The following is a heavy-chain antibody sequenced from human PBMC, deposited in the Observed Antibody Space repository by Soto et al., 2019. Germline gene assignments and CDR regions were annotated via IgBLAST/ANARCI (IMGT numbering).Heavy chain of an antibody. CDR1: GFTLSDRY. J-gene: IGHJ4*02. CDR2: SRNKANGYTT. D-gene: IGHD1-26*01. CDR3: ARGLNSLDY. Sequence: EVQLVESGGGLVQPGGSLRLSCAASGFTLSDRYMDWVRQAPGRGLEWVGRSRNKANGYTTEYAASVKGRFTVSRDESKNSLYLQMNSLKTEDTAVYYCARGLNSLDYWGQGTLVTVSS. V-gene: IGHV3-72*01.